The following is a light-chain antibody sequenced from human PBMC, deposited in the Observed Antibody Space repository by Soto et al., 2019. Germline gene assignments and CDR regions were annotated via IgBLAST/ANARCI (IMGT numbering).Light chain of an antibody. CDR3: QQYGSSIT. J-gene: IGKJ5*01. CDR1: QSISIY. V-gene: IGKV3-11*01. Sequence: EIVLTQSPATLSLSPGERATLSCRASQSISIYLAWYQQKPGQAPRLLIYDVFNRATGIPARFSGSGSGTDFTLTISRLEPEDFAMFYCQQYGSSITFGQGTRLEIK. CDR2: DVF.